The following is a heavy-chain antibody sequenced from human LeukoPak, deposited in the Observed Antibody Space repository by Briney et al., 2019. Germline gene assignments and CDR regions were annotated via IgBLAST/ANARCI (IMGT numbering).Heavy chain of an antibody. CDR1: GFTFSSYA. V-gene: IGHV3-23*01. J-gene: IGHJ3*02. Sequence: GGSLRLSCAASGFTFSSYAMSWVRQAPGKGLEWVSAISGSGGSTYYADSVKGRFTISRDNPKKTLYLQMNSLRAEDTAAYYCAKDSSSGWYVRWAFHYAFDIWGQRTMVTVSS. CDR3: AKDSSSGWYVRWAFHYAFDI. D-gene: IGHD6-19*01. CDR2: ISGSGGST.